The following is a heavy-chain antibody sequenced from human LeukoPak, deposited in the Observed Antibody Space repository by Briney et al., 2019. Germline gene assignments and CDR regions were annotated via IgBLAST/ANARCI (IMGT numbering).Heavy chain of an antibody. CDR2: MYSGGIT. V-gene: IGHV3-53*01. Sequence: GGSLRLSCAASGLTLSSNYMSGVRQAPGRGVEGGSVMYSGGITYYTDSVEGRITISRDNRKNAIYQEKNRLSAEDTAVYYCASTYDSSGLDAFDIWGQGTMVTVSS. CDR3: ASTYDSSGLDAFDI. D-gene: IGHD3-22*01. J-gene: IGHJ3*02. CDR1: GLTLSSNY.